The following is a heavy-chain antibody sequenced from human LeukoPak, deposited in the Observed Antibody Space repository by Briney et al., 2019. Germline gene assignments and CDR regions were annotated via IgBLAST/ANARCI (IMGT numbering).Heavy chain of an antibody. D-gene: IGHD3-22*01. Sequence: SETLSLTCTVSGGSISSYYWSWIRQPRGKGLEGIGCIHYSGSTNYNPSLKSRVTISVDTSKNQFSLKLSSVTAADTAVYYCAGVRDRSSYFYDLDYWGQGTLVTVSS. CDR1: GGSISSYY. J-gene: IGHJ4*02. CDR2: IHYSGST. V-gene: IGHV4-59*01. CDR3: AGVRDRSSYFYDLDY.